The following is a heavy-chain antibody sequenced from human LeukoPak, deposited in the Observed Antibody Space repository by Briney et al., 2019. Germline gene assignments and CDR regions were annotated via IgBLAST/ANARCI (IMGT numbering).Heavy chain of an antibody. J-gene: IGHJ4*02. Sequence: RSSETLSLTCTVSGRSISTYSWNWIRQPPGKGLEWIGRISYGGSTNYNPSLKSRITISVDTSRNQISLKLSSVTAADTAVYYCARAGGIFGVFNHYFDYWGQGALVTVSS. CDR3: ARAGGIFGVFNHYFDY. CDR1: GRSISTYS. D-gene: IGHD3-3*01. CDR2: ISYGGST. V-gene: IGHV4-59*08.